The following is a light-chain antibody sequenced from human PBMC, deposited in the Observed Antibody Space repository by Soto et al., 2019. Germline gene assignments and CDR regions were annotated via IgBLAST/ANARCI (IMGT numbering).Light chain of an antibody. CDR2: DVS. J-gene: IGLJ1*01. CDR1: SSDVGGYNY. Sequence: QSVLTQPASVSGSPGQSNPISCTGTSSDVGGYNYVSWYQHHPGKAPKLMIFDVSNRPSGVSNRFSGSKSGNTASLTISGLQPEDEADYYCSSYTTSNTRQIVFGTGTKVTVL. V-gene: IGLV2-14*03. CDR3: SSYTTSNTRQIV.